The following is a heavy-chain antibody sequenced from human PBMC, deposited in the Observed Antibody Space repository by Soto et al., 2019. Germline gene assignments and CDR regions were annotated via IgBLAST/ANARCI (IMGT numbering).Heavy chain of an antibody. Sequence: QVPLVQSGAEVKKPGSSVKVSCKASGGTFSRYTFTWVRQAPGQGLEWMGRIIPILDIPNYAQNFQGRVTITAEKSTRSVYMELSSLTSDDTALYYCSGHFTRVLVLGTSPPGGDNYGWDVWGQGTTVTASS. V-gene: IGHV1-69*02. CDR2: IIPILDIP. D-gene: IGHD2-15*01. J-gene: IGHJ6*02. CDR3: SGHFTRVLVLGTSPPGGDNYGWDV. CDR1: GGTFSRYT.